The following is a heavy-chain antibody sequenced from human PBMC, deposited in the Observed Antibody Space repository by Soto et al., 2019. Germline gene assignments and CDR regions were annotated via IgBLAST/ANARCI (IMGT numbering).Heavy chain of an antibody. D-gene: IGHD3-10*01. CDR2: ISYDGSNK. CDR1: GFTFSSYG. CDR3: SVDSGFDY. V-gene: IGHV3-30*03. Sequence: QVQLVESGGGVVQPGRSLRLSCAASGFTFSSYGMHWVRQAPGKGLEWVAVISYDGSNKYYADSVKGRFTISRDNSKNTLYLQMNSLRAEDTAVYYCSVDSGFDYWGQGTLVTVSS. J-gene: IGHJ4*02.